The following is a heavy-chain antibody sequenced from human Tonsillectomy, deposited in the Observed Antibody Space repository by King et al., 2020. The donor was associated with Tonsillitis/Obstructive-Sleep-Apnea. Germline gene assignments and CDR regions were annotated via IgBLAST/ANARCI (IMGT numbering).Heavy chain of an antibody. D-gene: IGHD4-23*01. CDR2: IYPGDADT. CDR1: GYTFTSNW. J-gene: IGHJ4*02. CDR3: ARHSHDYGGSLLAADS. Sequence: QLVQSGAEVKKPGESLKISCKSSGYTFTSNWIGWVRQMPGKGLEWMGIIYPGDADTRYSPSFQGQVTISADKTISTAYLQWSSLKASDTAVYYCARHSHDYGGSLLAADSWGQGPLFPVSS. V-gene: IGHV5-51*01.